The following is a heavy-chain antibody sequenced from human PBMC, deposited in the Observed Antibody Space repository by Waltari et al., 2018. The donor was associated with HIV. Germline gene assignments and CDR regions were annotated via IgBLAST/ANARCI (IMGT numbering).Heavy chain of an antibody. V-gene: IGHV3-7*01. CDR2: IKQDGSEK. D-gene: IGHD1-26*01. J-gene: IGHJ4*02. CDR3: ARRRGSYCLDY. Sequence: EGQLVESGGGLVQPGGSLRLSCAASGHTFSRHWMSWVRQAPGKGLEWVANIKQDGSEKYYVDSVKGRFTISRDNAKNSLYLQMNSLRAEDTAVYFCARRRGSYCLDYWGQGTLVTVSS. CDR1: GHTFSRHW.